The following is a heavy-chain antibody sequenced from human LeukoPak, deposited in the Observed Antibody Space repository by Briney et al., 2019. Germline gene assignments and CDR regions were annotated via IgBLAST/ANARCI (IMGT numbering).Heavy chain of an antibody. J-gene: IGHJ6*02. V-gene: IGHV3-7*01. CDR2: IKQDGSEK. Sequence: GGSLRLSCAASGFTFSSYWMSWVRQAPGKGLEWVANIKQDGSEKYYVDSVKGRFTISRDNAKNSLYLQMNSLRAEDTAVYYCARGGSFFVVPNYYYYYGMDVWGQGTTVTVSS. D-gene: IGHD2-2*01. CDR3: ARGGSFFVVPNYYYYYGMDV. CDR1: GFTFSSYW.